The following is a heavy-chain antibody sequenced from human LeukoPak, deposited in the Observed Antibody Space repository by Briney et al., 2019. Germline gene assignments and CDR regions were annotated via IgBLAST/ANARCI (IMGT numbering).Heavy chain of an antibody. Sequence: SETLSLTCTVSGGSISSYYWSWIRQPPGKGLEWIGYISYGGATSYNPSLKRRVTLSVDSPKNRFSLRLSSLTAADTALYYCARHGGTLDYFDYWGPGSLVTVSS. CDR3: ARHGGTLDYFDY. CDR2: ISYGGAT. J-gene: IGHJ4*02. CDR1: GGSISSYY. D-gene: IGHD1-26*01. V-gene: IGHV4-59*08.